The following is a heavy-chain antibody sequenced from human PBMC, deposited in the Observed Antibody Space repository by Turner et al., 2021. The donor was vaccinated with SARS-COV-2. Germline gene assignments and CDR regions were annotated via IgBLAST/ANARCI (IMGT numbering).Heavy chain of an antibody. J-gene: IGHJ6*02. CDR3: ARLMDTAMDYYGTDV. CDR1: GGPISSSSYY. D-gene: IGHD5-18*01. V-gene: IGHV4-39*01. Sequence: QLQLQESGPGLVNPSETLSLTCTVAGGPISSSSYYWGWIRQPPGKGLEWIGNSYYSGSAYYNPSLKSRVTISVDPSKNQFSLKLTSVTAADTAVYYCARLMDTAMDYYGTDVWGQGTTVTVSS. CDR2: SYYSGSA.